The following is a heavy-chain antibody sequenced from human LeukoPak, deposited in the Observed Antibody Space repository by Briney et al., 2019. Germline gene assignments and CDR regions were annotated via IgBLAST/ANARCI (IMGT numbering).Heavy chain of an antibody. J-gene: IGHJ4*02. CDR2: IYYTGNT. CDR3: AAGGYYDNSGTDY. CDR1: GGSISSYY. V-gene: IGHV4-59*01. Sequence: PSETLSLTCTVSGGSISSYYWSWIRQPPGKGLEWIGYIYYTGNTSYNPSLKSRVTISVDTSKNHFSLRLSSVTAADTAVYYCAAGGYYDNSGTDYWGQGTLVTVSS. D-gene: IGHD3-22*01.